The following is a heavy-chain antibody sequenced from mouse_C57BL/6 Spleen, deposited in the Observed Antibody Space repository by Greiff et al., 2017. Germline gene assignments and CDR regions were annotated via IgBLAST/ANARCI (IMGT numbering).Heavy chain of an antibody. Sequence: QVQLQQSGAELVKPGASVKLSCKASGYTFTSYWMHWVKQRPGRGLEWIGRIDPNSGGTKYNEKFKSKATLTVDKPSSTAYMQLSSLTSEDSAVYYCAREDGSSTLYWYFDVWGTGTTVTVYS. CDR3: AREDGSSTLYWYFDV. V-gene: IGHV1-72*01. D-gene: IGHD1-1*01. CDR2: IDPNSGGT. CDR1: GYTFTSYW. J-gene: IGHJ1*03.